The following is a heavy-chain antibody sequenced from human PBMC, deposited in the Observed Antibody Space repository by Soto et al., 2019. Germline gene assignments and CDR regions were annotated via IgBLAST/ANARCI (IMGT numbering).Heavy chain of an antibody. CDR3: ARDLNGDASDY. V-gene: IGHV3-30-3*01. Sequence: QVQLVESGGGVVQPGGSLRLSCEASGFTFRSYSMHWVRQAPGKGLEWVAVISYDGSNEYYAGSVRGRFTVSRDNSKNILDLQMNSLRPEDTAVFYCARDLNGDASDYWGQGALVTVSS. J-gene: IGHJ4*02. CDR2: ISYDGSNE. CDR1: GFTFRSYS. D-gene: IGHD2-8*01.